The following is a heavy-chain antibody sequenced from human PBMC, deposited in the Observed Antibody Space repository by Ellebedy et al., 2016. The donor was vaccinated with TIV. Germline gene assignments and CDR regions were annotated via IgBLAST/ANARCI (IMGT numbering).Heavy chain of an antibody. J-gene: IGHJ2*01. CDR3: ARPSSMIATGWGFDL. CDR2: IYPGDSDT. Sequence: GESLKISXKGSGYIFTSYWIGWVRQMPGKGLEWMGIIYPGDSDTRYSPSFQGQVTISAGKSISTAYLQWSSLKASDTAMYYCARPSSMIATGWGFDLWGRGTLVTVSS. CDR1: GYIFTSYW. D-gene: IGHD3-22*01. V-gene: IGHV5-51*01.